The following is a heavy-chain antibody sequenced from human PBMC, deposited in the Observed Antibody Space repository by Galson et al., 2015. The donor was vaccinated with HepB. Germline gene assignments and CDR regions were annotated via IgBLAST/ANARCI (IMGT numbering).Heavy chain of an antibody. J-gene: IGHJ5*02. CDR1: GFTFSSYS. Sequence: SLRLSCAASGFTFSSYSMNWVRQAPGKGLEWVSSISSSSSYIYYADSVKGRFTISRDNAKNSLYPQMNSLRAEDTAVYYCARDRGLVGYYDSSGYAPGGWFDPWGQGTLVTVSS. CDR2: ISSSSSYI. D-gene: IGHD3-22*01. V-gene: IGHV3-21*01. CDR3: ARDRGLVGYYDSSGYAPGGWFDP.